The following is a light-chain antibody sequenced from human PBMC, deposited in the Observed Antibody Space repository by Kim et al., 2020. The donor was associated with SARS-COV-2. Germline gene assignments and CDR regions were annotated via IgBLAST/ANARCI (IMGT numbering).Light chain of an antibody. V-gene: IGKV1-6*01. CDR3: LQDYDYPLT. CDR2: ATS. Sequence: AIQMTQSPSSLSASVGDRVTITCRASQGIRNDLGWYQQKPGRAPNLLIYATSTLQSGVPSRFSGSGSGTDFTLTISSLQPEDVATYYCLQDYDYPLTFGGRTKMDIK. J-gene: IGKJ4*01. CDR1: QGIRND.